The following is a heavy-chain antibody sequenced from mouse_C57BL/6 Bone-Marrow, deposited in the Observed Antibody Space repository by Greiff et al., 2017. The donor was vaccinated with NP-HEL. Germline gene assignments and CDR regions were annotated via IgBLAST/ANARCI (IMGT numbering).Heavy chain of an antibody. Sequence: QVQLQQPGAELVKPGASVKMSCKASGYTFTSYWITWVKQRPGQGLEWIGDIYPGSGSTNYNEKFKNKATLTVDTSSSTAYMQLSSLTSEDSAVYYWARMVTAPYAMDYWGQGTSVTVSS. CDR1: GYTFTSYW. J-gene: IGHJ4*01. CDR2: IYPGSGST. CDR3: ARMVTAPYAMDY. D-gene: IGHD2-2*01. V-gene: IGHV1-55*01.